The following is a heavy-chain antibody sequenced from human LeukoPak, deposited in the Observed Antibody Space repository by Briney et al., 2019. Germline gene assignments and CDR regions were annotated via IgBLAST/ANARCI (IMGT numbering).Heavy chain of an antibody. D-gene: IGHD6-13*01. CDR2: INAGNGNT. CDR1: GYTFTSYA. J-gene: IGHJ3*02. Sequence: RASVKVSCKASGYTFTSYAMHWVRQAPGQRLEWMGWINAGNGNTKYSQKFQGRVTITRDTSASTAYMELSSLRSEDTAVYYCARDHGSSKEDDAFDIWGQGTMVTVSS. V-gene: IGHV1-3*01. CDR3: ARDHGSSKEDDAFDI.